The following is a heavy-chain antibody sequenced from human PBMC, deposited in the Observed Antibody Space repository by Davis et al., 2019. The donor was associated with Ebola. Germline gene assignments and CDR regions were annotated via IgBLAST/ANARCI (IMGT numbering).Heavy chain of an antibody. CDR3: ARRIKGSGRGGVDV. D-gene: IGHD2-15*01. V-gene: IGHV3-48*02. CDR1: GFTFNTYS. CDR2: ISSTGSTI. Sequence: GESLKISCAASGFTFNTYSMKWVRQAPGKGLEWVSYISSTGSTIYYADSVKGRFTISRDNAKDSLSLNMNGLRQDDTAVYYCARRIKGSGRGGVDVWGQGTSVTVSS. J-gene: IGHJ6*02.